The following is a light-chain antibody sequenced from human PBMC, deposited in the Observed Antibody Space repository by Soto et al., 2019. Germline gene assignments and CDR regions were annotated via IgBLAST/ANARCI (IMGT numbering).Light chain of an antibody. V-gene: IGLV2-14*01. Sequence: QSALTQPASVSGSPGQSITISCTGTISDVGGYDSVSWYQQCPGAAPKFLISEVNNRPSGVSSRFSVSKSGNTASLTISGLQVEDEADYYCQSYTTSFTYVFGTGTKVTVL. CDR2: EVN. CDR3: QSYTTSFTYV. CDR1: ISDVGGYDS. J-gene: IGLJ1*01.